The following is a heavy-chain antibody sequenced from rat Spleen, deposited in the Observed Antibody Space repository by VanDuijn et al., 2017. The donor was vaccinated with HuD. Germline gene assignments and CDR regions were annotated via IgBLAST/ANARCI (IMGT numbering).Heavy chain of an antibody. CDR2: ISSGAGNT. CDR1: GFTFSKYG. CDR3: TRAGDGSYYAYFDY. D-gene: IGHD1-12*02. J-gene: IGHJ2*01. V-gene: IGHV5S13*01. Sequence: EVQLVESGGGLVQPGSSLKLSCAASGFTFSKYGMAWVRQAPTKDLEWVASISSGAGNTYFRDSVKGRFTISRDNAKSTLYLQMDSLRSEDTATYCCTRAGDGSYYAYFDYWGQGVMVTVSS.